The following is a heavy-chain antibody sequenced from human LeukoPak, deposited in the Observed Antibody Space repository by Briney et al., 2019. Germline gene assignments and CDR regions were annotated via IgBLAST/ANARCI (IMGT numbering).Heavy chain of an antibody. CDR2: ISWNSGSI. D-gene: IGHD3-22*01. J-gene: IGHJ4*02. CDR1: GFIFNNYA. CDR3: AKDIHYDSSVFDY. V-gene: IGHV3-9*01. Sequence: GRSLRLSCAGSGFIFNNYAMHWVRQPPGKGLEWVSGISWNSGSIDYADSVKGRFTITRDNAKNSLYLQMNSLRAEDTALYYCAKDIHYDSSVFDYWGQGTLVTVSS.